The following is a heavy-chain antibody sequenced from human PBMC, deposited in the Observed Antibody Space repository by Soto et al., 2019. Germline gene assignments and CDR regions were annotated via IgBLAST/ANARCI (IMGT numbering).Heavy chain of an antibody. CDR3: AHNADALVYCSSNTCLRSFDP. CDR1: GFSLSTSGVG. CDR2: IYWNDDK. D-gene: IGHD2-2*01. Sequence: QITLKESGPTLVKPTQTLTLTCTFSGFSLSTSGVGVGWIRQPPGKALEWLALIYWNDDKRYSPSLKSRLTITKAASKIQVVLTVTNMDPVDTTTYYCAHNADALVYCSSNTCLRSFDPLGQGTLVTVSS. J-gene: IGHJ5*02. V-gene: IGHV2-5*01.